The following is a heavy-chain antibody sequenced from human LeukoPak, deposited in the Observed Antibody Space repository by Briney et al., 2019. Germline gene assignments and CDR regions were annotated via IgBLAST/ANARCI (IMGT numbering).Heavy chain of an antibody. D-gene: IGHD5-24*01. CDR2: MSFSGDS. V-gene: IGHV4-31*03. CDR1: GGSINIGGYY. CDR3: ARDGVEMATDYYYGLDV. J-gene: IGHJ6*02. Sequence: SQTLSLTCTVSGGSINIGGYYWSWIRHHPGKGLEWIGYMSFSGDSYYNPSLRSRVSISVDTSKNQFSLKVSSVTAADTAVYYCARDGVEMATDYYYGLDVWGQGTTVTVSS.